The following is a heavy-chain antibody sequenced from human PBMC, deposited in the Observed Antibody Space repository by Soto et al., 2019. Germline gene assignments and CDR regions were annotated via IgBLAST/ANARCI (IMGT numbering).Heavy chain of an antibody. CDR1: GYTFTSYS. J-gene: IGHJ6*02. CDR2: INAGHGNT. CDR3: ARDNAGLPRKYYYGLDV. Sequence: QVQLVQSGAEVKNPAASVKVSCKASGYTFTSYSIHWVLQAPGQRLEWMGWINAGHGNTKYSQMFQDRVTITRDTSASTAYMELSSLRSEDTAVYYCARDNAGLPRKYYYGLDVCGQGTTVTVSS. D-gene: IGHD2-8*01. V-gene: IGHV1-3*01.